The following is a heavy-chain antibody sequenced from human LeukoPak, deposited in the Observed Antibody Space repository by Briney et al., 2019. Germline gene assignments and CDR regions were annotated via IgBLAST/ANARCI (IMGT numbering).Heavy chain of an antibody. CDR2: ISYDGSNK. Sequence: PGGSLRLSCAASGFTFSGYAMHWVRQAPGKGLEWVAVISYDGSNKYYADSVKGRFTISRDNSKNTLYLQMNSLRAEDTAVYYCAMLKNPWGQGTLVTVSS. J-gene: IGHJ5*02. CDR1: GFTFSGYA. D-gene: IGHD4/OR15-4a*01. CDR3: AMLKNP. V-gene: IGHV3-30-3*01.